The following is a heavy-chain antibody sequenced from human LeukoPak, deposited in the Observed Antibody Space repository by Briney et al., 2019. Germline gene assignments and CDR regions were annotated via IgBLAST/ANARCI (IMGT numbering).Heavy chain of an antibody. D-gene: IGHD1-26*01. CDR3: VRTDTTSFGYFDH. Sequence: GGSLRLSCAASGFTFSNYAMHWVRQAPGKGLEWVANIDRGGNSLLYADSVRGRFTISRDNVKNSLYLHMNSLRADDTAVYYCVRTDTTSFGYFDHWGRGTLVTVSS. J-gene: IGHJ4*02. CDR2: IDRGGNSL. CDR1: GFTFSNYA. V-gene: IGHV3-7*01.